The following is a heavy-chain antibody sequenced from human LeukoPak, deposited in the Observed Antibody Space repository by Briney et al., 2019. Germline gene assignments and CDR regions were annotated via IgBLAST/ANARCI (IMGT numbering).Heavy chain of an antibody. J-gene: IGHJ4*02. Sequence: GGSLRLSCAASGFTVSSNYMSWVRQAPGKGLEWVSVIYSGGSTYYADSVKGRFTISRDNSKNTLYLQMNSLRAEDTAVYYCAKDNLGYSGYPFDYWGQGTLVTVSS. CDR3: AKDNLGYSGYPFDY. CDR2: IYSGGST. CDR1: GFTVSSNY. D-gene: IGHD5-12*01. V-gene: IGHV3-53*01.